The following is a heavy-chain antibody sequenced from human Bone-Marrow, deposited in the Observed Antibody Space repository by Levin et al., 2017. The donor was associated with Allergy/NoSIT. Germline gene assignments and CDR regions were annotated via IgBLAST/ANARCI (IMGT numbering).Heavy chain of an antibody. CDR2: IYYSGST. CDR1: GGSISSFY. Sequence: SQTLSLPCTVSGGSISSFYWSWIRQSPGKGLDWIGYIYYSGSTNYNPSLKSRVTISVDTSKNQFSLKLSSVSAADTAMYYCARRGGDAFDIWGQGTMVTVSS. D-gene: IGHD3-16*01. J-gene: IGHJ3*02. V-gene: IGHV4-59*01. CDR3: ARRGGDAFDI.